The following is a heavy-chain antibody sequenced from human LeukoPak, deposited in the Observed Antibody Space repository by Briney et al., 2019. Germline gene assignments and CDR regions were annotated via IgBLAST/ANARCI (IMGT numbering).Heavy chain of an antibody. Sequence: SETLSLTCAVYGGSFSGYYWSWIRQPPGKGLEWIGEINQSGSTNYNPSLKSRVTISVDTSKNQFSLKLSSVTAADTAVYYCASTNPKYYYDSSGYKRTFDYWGQGTLVTVSS. CDR2: INQSGST. CDR3: ASTNPKYYYDSSGYKRTFDY. D-gene: IGHD3-22*01. V-gene: IGHV4-34*01. CDR1: GGSFSGYY. J-gene: IGHJ4*02.